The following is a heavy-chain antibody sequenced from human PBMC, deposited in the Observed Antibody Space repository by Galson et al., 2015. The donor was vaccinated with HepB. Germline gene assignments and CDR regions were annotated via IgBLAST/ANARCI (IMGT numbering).Heavy chain of an antibody. Sequence: SLRLSCAVSGFDVSRYTMTWVRQAPGKGLEWVSGIRGSGDGTYYADSVKGRFTISRDTSKSRLDLQMNGLRDDDTAVYYCATRPYVQWLKSLFWGQGTLVTGSS. D-gene: IGHD6-19*01. CDR2: IRGSGDGT. V-gene: IGHV3-23*01. CDR3: ATRPYVQWLKSLF. J-gene: IGHJ4*02. CDR1: GFDVSRYT.